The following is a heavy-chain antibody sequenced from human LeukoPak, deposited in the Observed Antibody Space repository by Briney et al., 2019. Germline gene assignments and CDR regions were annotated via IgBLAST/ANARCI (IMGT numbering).Heavy chain of an antibody. CDR3: ARGTYYYDSSGYYVPFDY. V-gene: IGHV1-2*02. Sequence: ASVKVSCKASGYTFTGHYMHWVRQAPGQGLEWMGWINPNSGGTNYAQKFQGRVTMTRDTSISTAYMELSRLRSDDTAVYYCARGTYYYDSSGYYVPFDYWGQGTLVTVSS. CDR1: GYTFTGHY. CDR2: INPNSGGT. J-gene: IGHJ4*02. D-gene: IGHD3-22*01.